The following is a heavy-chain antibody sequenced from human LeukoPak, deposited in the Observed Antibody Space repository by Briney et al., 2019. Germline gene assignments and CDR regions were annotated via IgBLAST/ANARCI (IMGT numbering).Heavy chain of an antibody. CDR1: GFTFSSYE. CDR2: ISSSGSTI. Sequence: PGGSLRLSCAASGFTFSSYEMNWARQAPGKGLEWVSYISSSGSTIYYADSVKGRFTISRDNAKNSLYLQMNSLRAEDTAVYYCARVMITMVRGAQPFDYWGQGTLVTVSS. J-gene: IGHJ4*02. V-gene: IGHV3-48*03. CDR3: ARVMITMVRGAQPFDY. D-gene: IGHD3-10*01.